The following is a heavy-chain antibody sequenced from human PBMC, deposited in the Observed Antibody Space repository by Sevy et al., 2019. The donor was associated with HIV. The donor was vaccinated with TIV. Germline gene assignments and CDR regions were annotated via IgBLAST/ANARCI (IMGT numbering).Heavy chain of an antibody. D-gene: IGHD3-16*01. J-gene: IGHJ4*02. CDR2: IKQDGSKK. CDR1: AFTFSDYW. Sequence: GGSLRLSCAASAFTFSDYWMGWVRQAPEKGLEWVANIKQDGSKKYYVDSVKGRFIMSRDNAKNSLYLEMNSLRAEDTAVYYCARLKLHYDPYYFDLWGQGTLVTVSS. V-gene: IGHV3-7*01. CDR3: ARLKLHYDPYYFDL.